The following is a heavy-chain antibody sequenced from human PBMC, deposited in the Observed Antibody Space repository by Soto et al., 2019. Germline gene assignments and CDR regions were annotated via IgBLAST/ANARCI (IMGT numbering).Heavy chain of an antibody. CDR2: ISWNSGSI. J-gene: IGHJ4*02. Sequence: EVQLVESGGGLVQPGRSLRLSCAASGFTFDDYAMHWVRQAPGKGLEWVSGISWNSGSIGYADSVKGRFTISRDNAKNPLYLQMNSLRAEDTALYYCAKDSGYSSGWFDYWGQGTLVTVSS. CDR1: GFTFDDYA. V-gene: IGHV3-9*01. D-gene: IGHD6-19*01. CDR3: AKDSGYSSGWFDY.